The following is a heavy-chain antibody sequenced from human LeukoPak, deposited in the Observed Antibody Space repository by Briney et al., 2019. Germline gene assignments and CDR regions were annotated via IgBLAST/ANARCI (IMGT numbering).Heavy chain of an antibody. CDR2: IYNSGGT. Sequence: SETLSLTCTVSGGSITSSFYWSWIRQSPGKGLEWIGYIYNSGGTKYNPSLKSRLTISVDTSKNQFSLKLSSVTAADTAVYYCARGVARSSKFHFSYYFDYWGQGTLVTVSS. CDR3: ARGVARSSKFHFSYYFDY. V-gene: IGHV4-59*12. D-gene: IGHD6-6*01. J-gene: IGHJ4*02. CDR1: GGSITSSFY.